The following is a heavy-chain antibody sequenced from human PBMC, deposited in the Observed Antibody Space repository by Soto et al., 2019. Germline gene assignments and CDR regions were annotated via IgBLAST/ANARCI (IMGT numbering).Heavy chain of an antibody. D-gene: IGHD3-22*01. CDR2: INPSGGST. Sequence: ASVKVSCKASGYTFTSYYMHWVRQAPGQGLEWMGIINPSGGSTSYAQKFQGRVTMTRDTSASTVYMELSSLRSEDTAVYYCARVGPYYYDSSGYSSGMDVWGPGTTVTVSS. CDR1: GYTFTSYY. CDR3: ARVGPYYYDSSGYSSGMDV. V-gene: IGHV1-46*01. J-gene: IGHJ6*02.